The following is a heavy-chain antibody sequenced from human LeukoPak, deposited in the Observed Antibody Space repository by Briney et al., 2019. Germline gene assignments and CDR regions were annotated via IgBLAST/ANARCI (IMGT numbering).Heavy chain of an antibody. CDR1: GGSISSGGHS. CDR3: ARGAVVPAKADY. J-gene: IGHJ4*02. D-gene: IGHD2-2*01. CDR2: IYHSGSGST. V-gene: IGHV4-30-2*01. Sequence: SETLSLTCTVSGGSISSGGHSWSWIRQPPGKGLEWIGYIYHSGSGSTYYNPSLKSRVTISIDKSKNQFSLKLNSVTAADTAVYYCARGAVVPAKADYWGQGTLVTVSS.